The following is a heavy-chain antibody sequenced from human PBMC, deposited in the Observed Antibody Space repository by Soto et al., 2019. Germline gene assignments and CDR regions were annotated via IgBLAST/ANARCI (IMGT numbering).Heavy chain of an antibody. V-gene: IGHV4-39*01. D-gene: IGHD6-13*01. Sequence: SETLSLTCTVSGGSISSSSYYWGWIRQPPGKGLEWIGSIYYSGSTYYNPSLESRVTISVDTSKNQFSLKLSSVTAADTAVYYCASPGYSSSWYVRHWGQGTLVTVSS. CDR1: GGSISSSSYY. CDR2: IYYSGST. CDR3: ASPGYSSSWYVRH. J-gene: IGHJ1*01.